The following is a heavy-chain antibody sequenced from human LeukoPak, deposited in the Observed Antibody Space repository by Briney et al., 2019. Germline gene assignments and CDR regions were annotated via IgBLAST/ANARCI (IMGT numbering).Heavy chain of an antibody. Sequence: SETLSLTCAVSGYSIRSGYYWGWIRQPPGKGLEWIGSIYHSGCTYYNPSLKSRVTISVDTSKNQFSLKLSSVTAADTAVYYCARSITMFGVVWDAFDIWGQGTMVTVSS. CDR3: ARSITMFGVVWDAFDI. J-gene: IGHJ3*02. CDR1: GYSIRSGYY. V-gene: IGHV4-38-2*01. D-gene: IGHD3-3*01. CDR2: IYHSGCT.